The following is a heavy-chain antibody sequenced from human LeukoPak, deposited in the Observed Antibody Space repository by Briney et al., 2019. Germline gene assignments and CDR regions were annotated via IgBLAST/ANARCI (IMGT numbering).Heavy chain of an antibody. J-gene: IGHJ6*03. Sequence: GGSLRLSCAGSGFSFSSYEMNWVRQAPGKGLEWVSTFSFNGVTTYYADSAKGRFTISRDNSKNTVYLQMNNLRAEDTAVYYCAKGGYSSGRYFYYYMDVWGEGTTVTVSS. D-gene: IGHD5-18*01. CDR2: FSFNGVTT. CDR3: AKGGYSSGRYFYYYMDV. V-gene: IGHV3-23*01. CDR1: GFSFSSYE.